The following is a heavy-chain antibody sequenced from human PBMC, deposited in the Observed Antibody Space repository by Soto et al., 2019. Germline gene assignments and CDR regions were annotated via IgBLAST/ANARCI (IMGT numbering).Heavy chain of an antibody. CDR1: GFTFSSYS. J-gene: IGHJ5*02. CDR2: ISSSSSTI. Sequence: EVQLVESGGGLVQPGGSLRLSCAASGFTFSSYSMNWVRQAPGKGLEWVSYISSSSSTIYYADSVKGRFTISRDNAKNSLYQQINSLRDEDTAVYYCAREGGSLNWFDPWGQGTLVTVSS. V-gene: IGHV3-48*02. D-gene: IGHD1-26*01. CDR3: AREGGSLNWFDP.